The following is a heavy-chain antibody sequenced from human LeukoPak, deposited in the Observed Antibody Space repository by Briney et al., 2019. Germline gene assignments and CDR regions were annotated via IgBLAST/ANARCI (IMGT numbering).Heavy chain of an antibody. Sequence: SETLSLTCTVSGGSISSGGYYWSWIRQPPGKGLEWIGYIYHSGSTYYNPSLKSRVTISVDRSKNQFSLKLSSVTAADTAVYYCARDYTAAAGTRYFDYWGQGTLVAVSS. CDR2: IYHSGST. CDR1: GGSISSGGYY. CDR3: ARDYTAAAGTRYFDY. D-gene: IGHD6-13*01. J-gene: IGHJ4*02. V-gene: IGHV4-30-2*01.